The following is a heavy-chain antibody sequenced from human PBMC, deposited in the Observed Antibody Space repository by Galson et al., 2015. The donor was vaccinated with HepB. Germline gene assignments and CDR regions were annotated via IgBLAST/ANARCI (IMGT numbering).Heavy chain of an antibody. V-gene: IGHV3-21*01. J-gene: IGHJ6*02. CDR2: VSSSDNYR. CDR3: ARDREASGIFYYGMDV. Sequence: PLRLSCADSGFTFNTHSMNWVGQAPGKRLEGVSSVSSSDNYRYYADSVRGRFATSRDNAKNSLCLHINSLRAEDTAVYYCARDREASGIFYYGMDVWGQGTTVTVSS. CDR1: GFTFNTHS.